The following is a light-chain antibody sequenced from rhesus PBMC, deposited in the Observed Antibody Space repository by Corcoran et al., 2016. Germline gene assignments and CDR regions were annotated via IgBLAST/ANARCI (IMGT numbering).Light chain of an antibody. V-gene: IGLV2S9*01. CDR2: DVS. CDR3: CLYRRDSSFI. Sequence: QSALTQPPSVSKTLGQPYTITGTGTRRDIGGYNDVSWYQQHPGTDPRLLIYDVSKRPSGVSDRFSGSKSGNTASLTISGLQAEDDANYYCCLYRRDSSFIFGVGTRLTVL. CDR1: RRDIGGYND. J-gene: IGLJ1*01.